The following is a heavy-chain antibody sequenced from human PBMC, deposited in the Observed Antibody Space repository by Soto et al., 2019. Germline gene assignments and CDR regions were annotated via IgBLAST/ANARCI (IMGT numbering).Heavy chain of an antibody. V-gene: IGHV6-1*01. J-gene: IGHJ6*02. CDR3: ARDPGHQSYYDFWSGYQPACCHYGMDF. Sequence: SQTLSLTCAIPGDSVSSNSAAWNWIRQSPSRGLEWLGRTYYRSKWYNDYAVSVKSRITINPDTSKNQFSLQLNSVTPEDTAVYYCARDPGHQSYYDFWSGYQPACCHYGMDFWRQGTTVTVSS. D-gene: IGHD3-3*01. CDR1: GDSVSSNSAA. CDR2: TYYRSKWYN.